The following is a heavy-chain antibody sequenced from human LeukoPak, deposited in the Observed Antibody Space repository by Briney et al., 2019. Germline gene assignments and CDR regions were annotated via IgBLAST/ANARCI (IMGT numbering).Heavy chain of an antibody. J-gene: IGHJ4*02. D-gene: IGHD5-12*01. CDR1: GFTFRNYG. CDR3: ANPQSRGYDYLDY. CDR2: ISSDGREK. Sequence: GGSLRLSCAASGFTFRNYGMHWVRQGPGKGLGWVEVISSDGREKYYAGYVKGRFTMSRDNSNNTLYMQMHSLRGDDTTVYYCANPQSRGYDYLDYWGQGTLVTVSS. V-gene: IGHV3-30*18.